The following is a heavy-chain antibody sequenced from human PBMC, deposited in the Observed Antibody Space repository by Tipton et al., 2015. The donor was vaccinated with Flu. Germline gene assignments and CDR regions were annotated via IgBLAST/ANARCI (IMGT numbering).Heavy chain of an antibody. D-gene: IGHD2-21*02. CDR3: ARDLYDIVVVTATNWAFDI. J-gene: IGHJ3*02. Sequence: QLVQSGAEVKKPGASVKVSCKASGYTFTGYYMHWGRQAPGQGLEWMGWINPNSGGTNYAQKFQGRVTMTRDTSISTAYMELSRLRSDDTAVYYCARDLYDIVVVTATNWAFDIWGQGTMVTVSS. V-gene: IGHV1-2*02. CDR2: INPNSGGT. CDR1: GYTFTGYY.